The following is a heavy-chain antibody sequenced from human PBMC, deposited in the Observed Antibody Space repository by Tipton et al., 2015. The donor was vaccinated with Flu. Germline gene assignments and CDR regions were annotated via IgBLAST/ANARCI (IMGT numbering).Heavy chain of an antibody. J-gene: IGHJ6*02. CDR2: IKSKTSGGTI. D-gene: IGHD6-13*01. CDR1: RFTFSTYW. CDR3: MWQQDFYNGMDV. V-gene: IGHV3-15*01. Sequence: SLRLSCAASRFTFSTYWMNWVRLAPGKGLEWVGRIKSKTSGGTIDYAAPVKGRFTISRDDSEHTLYLQMNSLESEDTAVYYCMWQQDFYNGMDVWGQGTTVTVSS.